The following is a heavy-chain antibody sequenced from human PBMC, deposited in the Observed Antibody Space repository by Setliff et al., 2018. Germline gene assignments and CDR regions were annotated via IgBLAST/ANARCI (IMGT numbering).Heavy chain of an antibody. Sequence: SETLSLTCAVYSGSFSGYFWSWIRQPPGKGLEWIGEINHSGSTNYNPSLKSRVTISVDTSKNQFSLKLSSVTAADTAVYYCARAGEGPAALHYYYYMDVWGKGTTVTVSS. CDR1: SGSFSGYF. D-gene: IGHD2-2*01. CDR2: INHSGST. CDR3: ARAGEGPAALHYYYYMDV. J-gene: IGHJ6*03. V-gene: IGHV4-34*01.